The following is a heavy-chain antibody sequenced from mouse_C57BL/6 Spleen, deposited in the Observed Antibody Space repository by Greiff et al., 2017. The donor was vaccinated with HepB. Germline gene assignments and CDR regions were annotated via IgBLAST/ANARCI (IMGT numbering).Heavy chain of an antibody. J-gene: IGHJ1*03. V-gene: IGHV5-6*01. CDR1: GFTFSSYG. CDR3: ARHNGNYWYFDV. Sequence: EVQGVESGGDLVKPGGSLKLSCAASGFTFSSYGMSWVRQTPDKRLEWVATISSGGSYTYYPDSVKGRFTISRDNAKNTLYLQMSSLKSEDTAMYYCARHNGNYWYFDVWGTGTTVTVFS. D-gene: IGHD2-1*01. CDR2: ISSGGSYT.